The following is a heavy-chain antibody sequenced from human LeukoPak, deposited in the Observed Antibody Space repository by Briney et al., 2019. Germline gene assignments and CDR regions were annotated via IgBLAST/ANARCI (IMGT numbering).Heavy chain of an antibody. D-gene: IGHD1-1*01. J-gene: IGHJ4*02. Sequence: PGGSLRLSCAASGFTVSSNYMSWVRQAPGKGLEWVSVIYSGGSTYYADSMKGRFTISRDNSKNTLYLQMNSLRDEDTAVYYCARYKSSAGYLDYWGQGTLVTVSS. CDR3: ARYKSSAGYLDY. CDR1: GFTVSSNY. V-gene: IGHV3-66*02. CDR2: IYSGGST.